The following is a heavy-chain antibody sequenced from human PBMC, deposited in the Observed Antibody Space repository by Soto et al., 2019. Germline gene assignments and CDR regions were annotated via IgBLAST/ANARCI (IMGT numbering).Heavy chain of an antibody. Sequence: LRLSCAASGLTFSSYAISWVRQAPWKGLEWVSTISDSGNSTYSADSVKGRFTISRDNSKNTLYLQMNSLRAEDTAVYYCARDRYGDPLWGQDDFDYWGQGTLVTVSS. CDR3: ARDRYGDPLWGQDDFDY. J-gene: IGHJ4*02. V-gene: IGHV3-23*01. CDR2: ISDSGNST. D-gene: IGHD4-17*01. CDR1: GLTFSSYA.